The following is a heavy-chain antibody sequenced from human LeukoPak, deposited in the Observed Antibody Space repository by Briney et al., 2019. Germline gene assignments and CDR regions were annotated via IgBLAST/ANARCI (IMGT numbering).Heavy chain of an antibody. CDR1: GFTFSSYS. D-gene: IGHD3-10*01. J-gene: IGHJ4*02. CDR2: ISSSSYI. Sequence: GGSLRLSCAASGFTFSSYSMNWVRQAPGKGLEWVSSISSSSYIYYADSVKGRFTISRDNAKNSLYLQMNSLRAEDTAVYNCAKGRNYYGSGSVDYWGQGTLVTVSS. CDR3: AKGRNYYGSGSVDY. V-gene: IGHV3-21*04.